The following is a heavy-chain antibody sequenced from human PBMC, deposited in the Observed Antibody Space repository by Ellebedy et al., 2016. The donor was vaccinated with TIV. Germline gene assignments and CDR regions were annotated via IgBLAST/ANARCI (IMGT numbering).Heavy chain of an antibody. CDR3: ATTRY. CDR2: ISGSGVST. Sequence: GESLKISCAASGLTFSSNVLRWVRQAPGKGLEWVSSISGSGVSTYYADSVKGRFTISRDNSKNMLYLQMNSLRAEDTAVYYCATTRYWGQGTLVTVSS. D-gene: IGHD4-11*01. J-gene: IGHJ4*02. V-gene: IGHV3-23*01. CDR1: GLTFSSNV.